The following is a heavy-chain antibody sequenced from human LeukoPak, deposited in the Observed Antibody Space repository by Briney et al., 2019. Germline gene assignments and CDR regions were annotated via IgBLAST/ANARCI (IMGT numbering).Heavy chain of an antibody. CDR2: INHSGST. CDR1: GGSINSYY. V-gene: IGHV4-34*01. CDR3: ARGDYDYVWGSYSNWFDP. J-gene: IGHJ5*02. D-gene: IGHD3-16*01. Sequence: SETLSLTCTVAGGSINSYYWSWIRQPPGKGLEWIGEINHSGSTNYNPSLKSRVTISVDTSKNQFSLKLSSVTAADTAVYYCARGDYDYVWGSYSNWFDPWGQGTLVTVSS.